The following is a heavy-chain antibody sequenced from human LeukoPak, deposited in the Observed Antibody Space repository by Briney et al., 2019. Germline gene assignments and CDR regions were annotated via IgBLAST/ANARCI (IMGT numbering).Heavy chain of an antibody. J-gene: IGHJ4*02. CDR1: GFTFDDYA. Sequence: PGRSLRLSCAASGFTFDDYAMHWVRQAPGKGLEWVSGISWNSGSIGYADSVKGRFTISRDNAKNSLYLQMNSLRAEDMALYYCAKGEGGLTSPDLAIDYWGQGTLVTVSS. CDR3: AKGEGGLTSPDLAIDY. D-gene: IGHD3/OR15-3a*01. CDR2: ISWNSGSI. V-gene: IGHV3-9*03.